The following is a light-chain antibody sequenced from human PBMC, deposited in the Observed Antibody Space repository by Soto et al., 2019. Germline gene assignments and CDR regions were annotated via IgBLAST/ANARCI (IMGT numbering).Light chain of an antibody. Sequence: QSALTQPASVSGSPGQSITISCTGTSSDVGSYNLVSWYQQHPGKAPKFMIYEGSKRPSGVSNRFSGSKSGNTASLTISGLQAEDEAHYYCCSYARSSTLIFGGGTKVTVL. CDR2: EGS. J-gene: IGLJ2*01. CDR1: SSDVGSYNL. CDR3: CSYARSSTLI. V-gene: IGLV2-23*01.